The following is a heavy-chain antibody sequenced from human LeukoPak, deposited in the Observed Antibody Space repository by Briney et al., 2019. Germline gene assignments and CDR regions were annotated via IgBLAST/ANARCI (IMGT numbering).Heavy chain of an antibody. V-gene: IGHV3-53*01. CDR3: ARTRGSHPSPFDS. J-gene: IGHJ4*02. CDR1: GFTVSSNY. Sequence: GGSLRLSCAASGFTVSSNYMSWVRQAPGKGLECVPVIYSGGSTYSADSVKGRFTISRDNSRNMVYLQMSSLRAEDTAVYYCARTRGSHPSPFDSWGQGTLVTVSS. D-gene: IGHD3-10*01. CDR2: IYSGGST.